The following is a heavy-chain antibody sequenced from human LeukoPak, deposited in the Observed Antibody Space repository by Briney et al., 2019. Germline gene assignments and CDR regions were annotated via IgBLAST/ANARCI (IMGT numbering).Heavy chain of an antibody. Sequence: PSETLSLTCAVYGGSFSGYYWSWIRQPPGKGLERIGEINHSGSTNYNPSLKSRVTISVDTSKNQFSLKLSSVTAADTAVYYCARLVGATRNYYYYMDVWGKGTTVTVSS. J-gene: IGHJ6*03. D-gene: IGHD1-26*01. CDR3: ARLVGATRNYYYYMDV. CDR2: INHSGST. CDR1: GGSFSGYY. V-gene: IGHV4-34*01.